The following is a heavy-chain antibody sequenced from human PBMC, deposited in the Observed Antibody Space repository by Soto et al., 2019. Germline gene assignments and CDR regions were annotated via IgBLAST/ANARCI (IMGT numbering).Heavy chain of an antibody. CDR1: GFTFSMFS. CDR2: ISSNGDST. V-gene: IGHV3-64D*06. CDR3: VHPRSTVQIPPT. J-gene: IGHJ5*02. Sequence: GGSLRLSCSASGFTFSMFSMHWVRQAPGKGLEYVSGISSNGDSTYYADSVKGRFTISRDNSKNTLYLQMSSLRAVDTAVYYCVHPRSTVQIPPTWGQGTLVTLSA. D-gene: IGHD4-17*01.